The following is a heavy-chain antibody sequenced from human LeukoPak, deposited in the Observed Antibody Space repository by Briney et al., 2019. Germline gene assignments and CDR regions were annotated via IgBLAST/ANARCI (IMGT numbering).Heavy chain of an antibody. D-gene: IGHD5-18*01. CDR1: GGTFSSSA. CDR3: ARDQGLTAPPPYGLDV. Sequence: SVKVSCKTSGGTFSSSAITWVRQAPGQGLEWMGRIIPALNITSYAQKFQGRVTITADTSTSTAYMELSSLRSEETAVHYCARDQGLTAPPPYGLDVWGQGTTVTVS. V-gene: IGHV1-69*04. CDR2: IIPALNIT. J-gene: IGHJ6*02.